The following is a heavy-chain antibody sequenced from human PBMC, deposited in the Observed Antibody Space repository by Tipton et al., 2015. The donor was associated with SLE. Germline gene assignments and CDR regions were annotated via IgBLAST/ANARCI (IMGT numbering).Heavy chain of an antibody. Sequence: SLRLSCAASEFTFTSYTLHWVRQAPGKGLQWVAVFSFDGKTKYYADSVKGRFTISRDNSKNTLYLQMNSLKTEDTAVYYCARDSSAPSSYWYFDLWGRGTLVTVSS. V-gene: IGHV3-30*04. CDR3: ARDSSAPSSYWYFDL. CDR2: FSFDGKTK. CDR1: EFTFTSYT. J-gene: IGHJ2*01. D-gene: IGHD2-2*01.